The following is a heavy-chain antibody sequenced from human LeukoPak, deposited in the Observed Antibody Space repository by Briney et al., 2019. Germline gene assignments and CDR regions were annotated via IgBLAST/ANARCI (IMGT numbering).Heavy chain of an antibody. CDR3: ARSLSHYYYMDV. V-gene: IGHV1-69*05. Sequence: GASVKVSCKASGGTFSSYAISWVRQAPGQGLEWMGGIIPIFGTANYAQKFQGRVTITTDESTSTAYMELSSLRSEDTAVYYCARSLSHYYYMDVWAKGPRSPSP. CDR1: GGTFSSYA. J-gene: IGHJ6*03. D-gene: IGHD3-10*01. CDR2: IIPIFGTA.